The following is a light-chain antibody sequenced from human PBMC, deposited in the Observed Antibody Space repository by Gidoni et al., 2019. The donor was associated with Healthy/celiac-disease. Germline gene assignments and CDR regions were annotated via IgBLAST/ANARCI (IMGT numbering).Light chain of an antibody. V-gene: IGLV1-47*01. CDR2: RNN. CDR3: AAWDDSLSGYYV. Sequence: QSVLPPPPSASGTPGQRVTIPCSGSPSNIGSNYVYWYQQHPGTAPKLLIYRNNQRPSGVPDRFSGSKSGTSASLAISGLRSEDEADYYCAAWDDSLSGYYVFGTGTKVTVL. J-gene: IGLJ1*01. CDR1: PSNIGSNY.